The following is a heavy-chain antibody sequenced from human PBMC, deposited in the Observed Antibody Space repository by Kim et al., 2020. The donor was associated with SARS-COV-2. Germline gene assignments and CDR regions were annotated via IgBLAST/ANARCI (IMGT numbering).Heavy chain of an antibody. CDR3: ARGFDY. CDR2: IYYSGST. V-gene: IGHV4-59*08. Sequence: SETLSLTCTVSGGSISSYYWSWIRQPPGKGLEWMGDIYYSGSTNYNPSLKSRVTISVDTSKNQFSLKLISVTAADTAVYYGARGFDYWGQGTLVTVSS. CDR1: GGSISSYY. J-gene: IGHJ4*02.